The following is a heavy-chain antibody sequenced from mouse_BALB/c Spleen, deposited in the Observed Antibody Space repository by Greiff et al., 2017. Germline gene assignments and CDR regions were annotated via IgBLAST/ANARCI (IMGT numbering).Heavy chain of an antibody. CDR3: ATLTGFDY. Sequence: QVQLQQSAAELARPGASVKMSCKASGYTFTSYTMHWVKQRPGQGLEWIGYINPSSGYTEYNQKFKDKTTLTADKSSSTAYMQLSSLTSEDSAVYYCATLTGFDYWGQGTTLTVSS. CDR1: GYTFTSYT. V-gene: IGHV1-4*02. D-gene: IGHD4-1*01. J-gene: IGHJ2*01. CDR2: INPSSGYT.